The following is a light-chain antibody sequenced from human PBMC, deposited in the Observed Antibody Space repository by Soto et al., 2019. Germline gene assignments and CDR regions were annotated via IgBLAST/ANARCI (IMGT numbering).Light chain of an antibody. J-gene: IGKJ5*01. CDR1: QSVRSSY. CDR3: QQYNNWPPIT. Sequence: EIVLTQSPGTLSLSPGERATLSCRASQSVRSSYLAWYQQKPGQAPRLLIYGASSRATGIAEKFSGSGSGTDFTLTISSLQSEDFAVYYCQQYNNWPPITVGQGTRLEI. V-gene: IGKV3-20*01. CDR2: GAS.